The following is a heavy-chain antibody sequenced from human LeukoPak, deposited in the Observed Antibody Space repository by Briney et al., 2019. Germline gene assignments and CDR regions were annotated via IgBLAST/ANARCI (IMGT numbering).Heavy chain of an antibody. CDR1: GFTFSSYE. Sequence: PGGSLRLSCAASGFTFSSYEMNWVRQAPGKGLEWVSYISSSGSTIYYADSVKGRFTISRDNAKNSLYLQMNSLRTEDKALYYCAKGIGTYQGPFDSWGQGTLVTVSS. V-gene: IGHV3-48*03. CDR2: ISSSGSTI. CDR3: AKGIGTYQGPFDS. D-gene: IGHD1-26*01. J-gene: IGHJ4*02.